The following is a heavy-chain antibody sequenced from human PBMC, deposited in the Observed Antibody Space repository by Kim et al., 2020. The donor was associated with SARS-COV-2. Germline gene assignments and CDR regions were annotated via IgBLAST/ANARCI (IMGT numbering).Heavy chain of an antibody. D-gene: IGHD6-19*01. Sequence: GGSLRLSCAASGFSFDDYAMHWVRQAPGRGLELVSGISWNSGIICYADSVKGRFTISRDNAKNSLYLQMNRLRAEDTAWYYCAKDLASAIKEDQWLIRLALYHWGQGTLATVSP. CDR2: ISWNSGII. J-gene: IGHJ5*02. CDR1: GFSFDDYA. V-gene: IGHV3-9*01. CDR3: AKDLASAIKEDQWLIRLALYH.